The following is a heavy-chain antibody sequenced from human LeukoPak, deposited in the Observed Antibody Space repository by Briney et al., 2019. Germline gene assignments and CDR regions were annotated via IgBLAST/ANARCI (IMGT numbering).Heavy chain of an antibody. V-gene: IGHV3-33*01. CDR1: GFTLSNYG. J-gene: IGHJ4*02. CDR2: IWYDGSNK. Sequence: PGRSLRLSCAASGFTLSNYGMHWVRQAPGKGLEWVAFIWYDGSNKYYADSVKGRFTISRDNSKNTLYLQMNSLRAEDTAVYYSARAQGGYCSSISCHFDYWGQGTLASVSS. CDR3: ARAQGGYCSSISCHFDY. D-gene: IGHD2-2*01.